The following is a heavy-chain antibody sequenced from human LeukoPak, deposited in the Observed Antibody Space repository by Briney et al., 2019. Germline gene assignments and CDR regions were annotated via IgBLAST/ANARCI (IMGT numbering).Heavy chain of an antibody. CDR2: FTSMSRTI. CDR1: GFTFSRYS. Sequence: GGSLRLSCAASGFTFSRYSMTWVRQAPGKGLEWVSSFTSMSRTIYYADSVKGRFTISRDNAKNSLYLQMNSLRAEDTAVYYCARDGRRPRIAVSGSDYWGQGTLVTVSS. CDR3: ARDGRRPRIAVSGSDY. V-gene: IGHV3-21*01. D-gene: IGHD6-19*01. J-gene: IGHJ4*02.